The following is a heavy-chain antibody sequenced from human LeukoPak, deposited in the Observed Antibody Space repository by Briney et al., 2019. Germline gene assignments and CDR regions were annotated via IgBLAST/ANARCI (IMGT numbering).Heavy chain of an antibody. Sequence: PSETLSLTCAVSGYSISSGYYWGWIRQPPGKGLEWIGSIYHSGSTYYNPSLKSRVTISVDTSKNQFSLKLSSVTAADTAVYYCARHGEYSYGPDYWGQGTLVTVSS. CDR3: ARHGEYSYGPDY. CDR1: GYSISSGYY. J-gene: IGHJ4*02. D-gene: IGHD5-18*01. V-gene: IGHV4-38-2*01. CDR2: IYHSGST.